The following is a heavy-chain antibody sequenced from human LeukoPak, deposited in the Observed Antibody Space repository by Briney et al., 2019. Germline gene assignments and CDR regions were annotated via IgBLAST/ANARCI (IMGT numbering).Heavy chain of an antibody. CDR1: GYTFTIYD. CDR2: MNPNSGNT. D-gene: IGHD2-15*01. Sequence: ASVTVSFTGSGYTFTIYDINWVRQAPGQGKGGMGWMNPNSGNTGYAQKFHGRVTMTRNTSISTAYMELSSLRSEDTVVYYCARPGDSGGTSGYYYYGMDVWGQGTTVTVSS. J-gene: IGHJ6*02. CDR3: ARPGDSGGTSGYYYYGMDV. V-gene: IGHV1-8*01.